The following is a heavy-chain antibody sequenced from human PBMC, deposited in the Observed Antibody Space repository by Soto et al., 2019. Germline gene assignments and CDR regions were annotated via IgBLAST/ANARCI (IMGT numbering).Heavy chain of an antibody. D-gene: IGHD2-15*01. V-gene: IGHV4-59*08. CDR3: ARRYGGSIDY. CDR2: IYYSGST. J-gene: IGHJ4*02. CDR1: GGSISSYY. Sequence: QVQLQESGPGLVKPSETLSLTCTVSGGSISSYYWSWIRQPPGKGLEWIGYIYYSGSTNYNPSLTRRVTISVDTSTNQFSLKLSSVAAADTAVYYCARRYGGSIDYWGQGTLVTVSS.